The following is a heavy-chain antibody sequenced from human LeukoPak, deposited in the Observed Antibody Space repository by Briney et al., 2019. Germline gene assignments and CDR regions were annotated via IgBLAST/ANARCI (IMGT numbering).Heavy chain of an antibody. Sequence: SETLSLTCTVSGGSISSSSYYWGWIRQPPGKGLEWIGSIYYSGSTFYNPSLKSRVTISADTSKNQFSLKLSSVTAADTAVYYCARRADFWSGNFDYWGQGTLVTVSS. CDR2: IYYSGST. V-gene: IGHV4-39*07. CDR3: ARRADFWSGNFDY. J-gene: IGHJ4*02. D-gene: IGHD3-3*01. CDR1: GGSISSSSYY.